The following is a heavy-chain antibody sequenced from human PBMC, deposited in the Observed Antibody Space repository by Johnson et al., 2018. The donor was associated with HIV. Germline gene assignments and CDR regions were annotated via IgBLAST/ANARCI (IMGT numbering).Heavy chain of an antibody. CDR2: ISSSGSTI. D-gene: IGHD4-17*01. CDR3: ARDSTPWGGDSVAYSFDI. V-gene: IGHV3-11*04. CDR1: RLTLSDYY. Sequence: QVQLVESGGGLVKPGGSLRLSCVASRLTLSDYYMNWIRQAPGKGLEWVSYISSSGSTIYYADSVKGRFTISRDNDKNSLYLQMNSLRDEDTAVYYCARDSTPWGGDSVAYSFDIWGQGTVVTVSS. J-gene: IGHJ3*02.